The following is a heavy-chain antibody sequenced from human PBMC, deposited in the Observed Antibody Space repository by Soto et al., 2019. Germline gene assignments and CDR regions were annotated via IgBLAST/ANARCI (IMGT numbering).Heavy chain of an antibody. CDR3: VRALAAVQE. D-gene: IGHD6-13*01. Sequence: ETLSLTCSVYGGSFSGYYCSWVRQPPGKGLEWIGEISHSGSTNYNSSLESRVTISVDTSKNQLFLKLSSVTAADTAVYYCVRALAAVQEWGQGTPVTVSS. V-gene: IGHV4-34*01. CDR1: GGSFSGYY. J-gene: IGHJ4*02. CDR2: ISHSGST.